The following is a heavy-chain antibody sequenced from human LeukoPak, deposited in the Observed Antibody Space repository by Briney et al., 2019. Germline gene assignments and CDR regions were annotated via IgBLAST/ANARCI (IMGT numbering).Heavy chain of an antibody. CDR2: IYSGGST. J-gene: IGHJ4*02. D-gene: IGHD1-1*01. CDR1: GFTVSSNY. V-gene: IGHV3-53*01. CDR3: ARLDWNDGVDY. Sequence: GGSLRLSCAASGFTVSSNYMSWVRQAPGKGLEWVSVIYSGGSTYYADSVKGRFTISRDKSKNTLYPQMNSLRAEDTAVYYCARLDWNDGVDYWGQGTLVTVSS.